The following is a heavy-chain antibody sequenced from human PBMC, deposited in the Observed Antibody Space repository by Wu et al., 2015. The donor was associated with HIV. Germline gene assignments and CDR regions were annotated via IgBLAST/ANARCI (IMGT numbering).Heavy chain of an antibody. CDR3: ARSPYHYDSGRFYDTFDI. V-gene: IGHV1-69*15. CDR2: VIPIFGKL. Sequence: VQLVQSGAEVKKPGSSVKVSCRASGGTFTNYAISWVRQAPGQGLEWMGTVIPIFGKLNYAQRFQGRVTITADESTATSYMELSSLRSEDTAVYYCARSPYHYDSGRFYDTFDIWAKGQRSPSLQ. CDR1: GGTFTNYA. D-gene: IGHD3-10*01. J-gene: IGHJ3*02.